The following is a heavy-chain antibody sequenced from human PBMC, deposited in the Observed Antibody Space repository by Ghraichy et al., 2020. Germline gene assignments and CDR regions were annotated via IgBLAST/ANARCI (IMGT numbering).Heavy chain of an antibody. CDR3: ALGVVYAFDI. J-gene: IGHJ3*02. Sequence: AETLSLTCAVYGGSFSGYYWSWIRQPPGKGLEWIGEINHSGSTNYNPSLKSRVTISVDTSKNQFSLKLSSVTAADTAVYYCALGVVYAFDIWGQGTMVTVSS. D-gene: IGHD3-3*01. CDR2: INHSGST. V-gene: IGHV4-34*01. CDR1: GGSFSGYY.